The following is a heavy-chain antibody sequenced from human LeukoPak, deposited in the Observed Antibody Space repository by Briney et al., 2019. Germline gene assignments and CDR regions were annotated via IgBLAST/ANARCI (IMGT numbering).Heavy chain of an antibody. CDR1: GFTFSSYA. Sequence: GGSLRLSCAASGFTFSSYAMSWVRQAPGKGLEWVSAISGSGETTYYADSVQGRFTISRDNSKNTVYLQMFSLRVEDTAVYYCAKEEVPNDYWGQGILVTVSS. V-gene: IGHV3-23*01. CDR3: AKEEVPNDY. J-gene: IGHJ4*02. CDR2: ISGSGETT.